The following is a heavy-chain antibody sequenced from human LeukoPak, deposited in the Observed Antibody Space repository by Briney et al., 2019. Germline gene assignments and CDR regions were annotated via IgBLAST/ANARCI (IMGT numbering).Heavy chain of an antibody. CDR2: IYWDDDK. D-gene: IGHD2-15*01. Sequence: SGPTLVKPTQTLTLTCTFSVFSLSTSGVGVGWIRQPPGKALEWLALIYWDDDKRYSPSLKSRLNITKDTSQNQVVLTMTNMDPVDTATYYCALLLGYCSGGSCYSTQDFDYWGQGTLVTVSS. J-gene: IGHJ4*02. V-gene: IGHV2-5*02. CDR1: VFSLSTSGVG. CDR3: ALLLGYCSGGSCYSTQDFDY.